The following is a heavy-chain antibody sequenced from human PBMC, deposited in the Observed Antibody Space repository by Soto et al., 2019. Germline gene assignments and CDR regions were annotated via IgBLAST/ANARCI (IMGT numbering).Heavy chain of an antibody. Sequence: PGGSLRLSCAASGFTFDDYGMSWVRQAPGKGLEWVSGINWNGGSTGYADSVKGRFTISRDNAKNSLYLQMNSLRAEDTAVYYCARDLDQGCSGGSCYSTGAFDMWGQGTVVTVSS. V-gene: IGHV3-20*04. CDR2: INWNGGST. D-gene: IGHD2-15*01. CDR3: ARDLDQGCSGGSCYSTGAFDM. J-gene: IGHJ3*02. CDR1: GFTFDDYG.